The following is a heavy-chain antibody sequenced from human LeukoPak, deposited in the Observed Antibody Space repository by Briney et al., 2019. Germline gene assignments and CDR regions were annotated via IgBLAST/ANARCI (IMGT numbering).Heavy chain of an antibody. CDR3: AGGYSSSWFPNFDY. D-gene: IGHD6-13*01. J-gene: IGHJ4*02. Sequence: TGGSLRLSCAASGFTFSDYYMSWIRQAPGKGLEWVSYISSSGGTIYYADSVKGRFTISRDNAKNSLYLQMNSLRAEDTAVYYCAGGYSSSWFPNFDYWGQGTLVTVSS. V-gene: IGHV3-11*01. CDR2: ISSSGGTI. CDR1: GFTFSDYY.